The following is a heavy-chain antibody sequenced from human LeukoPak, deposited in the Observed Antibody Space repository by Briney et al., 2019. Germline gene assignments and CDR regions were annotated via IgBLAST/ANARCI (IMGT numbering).Heavy chain of an antibody. Sequence: PSETLSLTCTVSGGSISSYYWSWIGQPAGKGLEWIGRIYTSGSTNYNPSLKSRVTISVDKSKNQFSLKLSSVTAADTAVYYCARDLYTSGSSHYYYYMAVWGNGTTVTVSS. V-gene: IGHV4-4*07. CDR2: IYTSGST. CDR3: ARDLYTSGSSHYYYYMAV. J-gene: IGHJ6*03. D-gene: IGHD3-10*01. CDR1: GGSISSYY.